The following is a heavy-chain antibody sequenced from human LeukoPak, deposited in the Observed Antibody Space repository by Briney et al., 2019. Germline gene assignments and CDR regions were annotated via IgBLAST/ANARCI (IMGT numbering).Heavy chain of an antibody. CDR3: ARDFNYYYYYGMDV. CDR1: GFTFSSYS. V-gene: IGHV3-21*01. Sequence: GGSLRLSCAASGFTFSSYSMNWVRQAPGKGLEWVSSISSSSSYIYYADSVKGRFTISRDNAENSLYLQMNSLRAEDTAVYYCARDFNYYYYYGMDVWGQGTTVTVSS. CDR2: ISSSSSYI. J-gene: IGHJ6*02.